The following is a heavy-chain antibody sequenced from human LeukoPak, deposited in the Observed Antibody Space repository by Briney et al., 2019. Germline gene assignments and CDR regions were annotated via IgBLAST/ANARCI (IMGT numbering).Heavy chain of an antibody. D-gene: IGHD1-14*01. J-gene: IGHJ4*02. CDR1: GLTFSGYY. V-gene: IGHV4-34*01. Sequence: WGTLSLSCAVYGLTFSGYYWSWIRQAPGKGLEWIWEINHTGSTNYNRSLKSRFTISVDTSKNQFSLKLSCVTAGDTAVYYCARERTTRVVDYWGQGTLVTVSS. CDR2: INHTGST. CDR3: ARERTTRVVDY.